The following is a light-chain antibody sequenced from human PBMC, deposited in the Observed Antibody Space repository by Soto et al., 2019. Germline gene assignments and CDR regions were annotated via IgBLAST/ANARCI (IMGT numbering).Light chain of an antibody. CDR2: GAS. CDR1: QSVSRSY. V-gene: IGKV3-20*01. Sequence: EIVLTQSPGTLSLSPGERATLSCRASQSVSRSYLAWYQQKPGQAPRILIYGASSRATGIPDRFSGSGSGTDFTLTISRLEPEDFAVYYCHQYDSSPLTFGGGTKVAIK. CDR3: HQYDSSPLT. J-gene: IGKJ4*01.